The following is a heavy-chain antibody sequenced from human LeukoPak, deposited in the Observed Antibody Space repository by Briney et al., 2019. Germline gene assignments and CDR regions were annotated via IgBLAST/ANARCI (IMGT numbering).Heavy chain of an antibody. CDR2: ISASGDST. CDR3: AKDRGNNSGYDYYGVDV. J-gene: IGHJ6*02. V-gene: IGHV3-23*01. CDR1: EFTFNNYA. Sequence: GGSLRLSCAASEFTFNNYAMSWVRQAPPKGLEWVSGISASGDSTYYADSMKGRFTISRHNSKNTLYLQMNALRAGDTAIYYCAKDRGNNSGYDYYGVDVWGQGTTVTVSS. D-gene: IGHD3-10*01.